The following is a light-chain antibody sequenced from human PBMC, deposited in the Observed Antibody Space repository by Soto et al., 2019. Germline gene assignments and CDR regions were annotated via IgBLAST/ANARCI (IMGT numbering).Light chain of an antibody. CDR2: GAP. CDR3: QQRSDWPWT. J-gene: IGKJ1*01. CDR1: QSVSSN. V-gene: IGKV3-11*01. Sequence: EIVMTQSPATLSVSPGERATLSCRASQSVSSNLAWYQQKPGQAPRLLIYGAPNRATGIPARFSGGGSGTDFTLTISNLEPEDFAVYYCQQRSDWPWTFGQGTKVDIK.